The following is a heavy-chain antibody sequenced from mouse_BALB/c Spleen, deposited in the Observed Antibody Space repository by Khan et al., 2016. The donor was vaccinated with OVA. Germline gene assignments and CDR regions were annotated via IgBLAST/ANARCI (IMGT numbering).Heavy chain of an antibody. Sequence: EVQLQESGPGLVKPSQSLSLTCTVTGYSITSNYAWNWIRQFPGNKLEWMGYISYSGSTSYNPSLKSRISITRDPSKNQFFLQLSYVTTEDTATYYCARGNYYGYAMDYWGQGTSVTVSS. CDR2: ISYSGST. CDR3: ARGNYYGYAMDY. J-gene: IGHJ4*01. V-gene: IGHV3-2*02. CDR1: GYSITSNYA. D-gene: IGHD1-1*01.